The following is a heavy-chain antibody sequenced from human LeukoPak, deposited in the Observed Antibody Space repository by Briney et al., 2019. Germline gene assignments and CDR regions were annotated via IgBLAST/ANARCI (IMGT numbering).Heavy chain of an antibody. J-gene: IGHJ4*02. CDR3: ARDLVDTYGSGSYSSYFDY. V-gene: IGHV3-33*08. Sequence: GGSLGLSCAASGFTFSSYGMHWVRQAPGKGLEWVAVIWYDGSNKYYADSVKGRFTISRDNSKNTLYLQMNSLRAEDTAVYYCARDLVDTYGSGSYSSYFDYWGQGTLVTVSS. D-gene: IGHD3-10*01. CDR1: GFTFSSYG. CDR2: IWYDGSNK.